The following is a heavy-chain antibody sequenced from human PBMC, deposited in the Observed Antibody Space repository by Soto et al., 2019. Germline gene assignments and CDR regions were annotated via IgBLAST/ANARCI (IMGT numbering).Heavy chain of an antibody. J-gene: IGHJ5*01. CDR3: AREGLVVPAANNRFDS. Sequence: PGGSLRLSCAASGFTFSSYGMHWVRQAPGKGLEWVAVIWYDGSNKYYADSVKGRFTISRDNSKNTLYLQMNSLRAEDTAVYYCAREGLVVPAANNRFDSWGQGTLVTVSS. CDR2: IWYDGSNK. D-gene: IGHD2-2*01. V-gene: IGHV3-33*01. CDR1: GFTFSSYG.